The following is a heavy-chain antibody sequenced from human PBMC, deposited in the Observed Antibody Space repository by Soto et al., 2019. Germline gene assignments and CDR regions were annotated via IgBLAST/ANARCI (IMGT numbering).Heavy chain of an antibody. J-gene: IGHJ6*02. D-gene: IGHD2-21*01. CDR1: GFTFRNYA. V-gene: IGHV3-23*01. CDR3: TRILWSSRRDALDI. CDR2: IGTSGTPT. Sequence: PGGSLRLSCIASGFTFRNYAMAWVRQAPGEDLEWVSAIGTSGTPTLYADSVKSRFSISRDDSRNTVSLQMNSLGVEDTATYYCTRILWSSRRDALDIWGQGPTVTV.